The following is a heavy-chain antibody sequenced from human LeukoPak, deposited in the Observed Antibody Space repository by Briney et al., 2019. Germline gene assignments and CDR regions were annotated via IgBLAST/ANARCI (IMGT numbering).Heavy chain of an antibody. J-gene: IGHJ6*03. CDR3: AREGKIAGYYYYYYYMDV. Sequence: ASVKVSCKASGYTFTSYGISWVRQAPGQGLEWMGWISAYNGNTNYAQKLQGRVTMTTDTSTSTAYMELRSLRSDDTAVYYCAREGKIAGYYYYYYYMDVWGKGTTVTVSS. CDR1: GYTFTSYG. V-gene: IGHV1-18*01. D-gene: IGHD1-14*01. CDR2: ISAYNGNT.